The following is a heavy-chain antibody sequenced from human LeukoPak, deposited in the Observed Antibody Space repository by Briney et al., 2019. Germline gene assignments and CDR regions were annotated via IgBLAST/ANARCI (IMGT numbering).Heavy chain of an antibody. Sequence: GGSLRLSCAASGFIFSPYWVTWVRQAPGMGLEWVANMKEDGGEKFYVDSVRGRFTISRDNAKNSLYLQMNSLRVEDTGVYYCARLRTEWYIDLWGRGTLVTVST. V-gene: IGHV3-7*01. J-gene: IGHJ2*01. CDR3: ARLRTEWYIDL. CDR1: GFIFSPYW. D-gene: IGHD2-8*02. CDR2: MKEDGGEK.